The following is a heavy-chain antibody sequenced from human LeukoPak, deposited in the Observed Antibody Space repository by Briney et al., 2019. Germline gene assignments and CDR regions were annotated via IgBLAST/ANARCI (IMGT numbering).Heavy chain of an antibody. Sequence: GSSVKVSCKASGCTFSNYAISWVRQAPGQGLEWMGGIILLFGTTNYAQKFQGRVTITADESTSTAYMELSSLRSDHTAVYYCARKTVVGPAAFLGWFDPWGEGTLVTVSS. CDR3: ARKTVVGPAAFLGWFDP. CDR2: IILLFGTT. J-gene: IGHJ5*02. CDR1: GCTFSNYA. V-gene: IGHV1-69*01. D-gene: IGHD2-2*01.